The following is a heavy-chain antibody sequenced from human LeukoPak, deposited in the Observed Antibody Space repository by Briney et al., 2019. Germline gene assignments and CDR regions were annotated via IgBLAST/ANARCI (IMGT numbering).Heavy chain of an antibody. Sequence: ASVKVSCKASGYTFTGYYMHWVRQAPGQGLEWMGWINPNSGGTNYAQKFQGRVTMTRDTSISTAYMELSSLRSEDTAVYYCARDGGSGSYLTLYFDYWGQGTLVTVSS. J-gene: IGHJ4*02. V-gene: IGHV1-2*02. CDR2: INPNSGGT. D-gene: IGHD3-10*01. CDR1: GYTFTGYY. CDR3: ARDGGSGSYLTLYFDY.